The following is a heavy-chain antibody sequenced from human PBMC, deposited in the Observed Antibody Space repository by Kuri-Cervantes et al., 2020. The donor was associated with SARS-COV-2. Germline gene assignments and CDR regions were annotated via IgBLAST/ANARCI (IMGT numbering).Heavy chain of an antibody. D-gene: IGHD5-12*01. CDR1: GYTFTGYY. Sequence: ASVKVSCRASGYTFTGYYMHWVRQAPGQGLEWMGWINPNSGGTNYAQKFQGRVTMTRDTSISTAYMELSRLRSDDTAVYYCARPLRWLQRFDYWGQGTRGTVSS. V-gene: IGHV1-2*02. CDR3: ARPLRWLQRFDY. J-gene: IGHJ4*02. CDR2: INPNSGGT.